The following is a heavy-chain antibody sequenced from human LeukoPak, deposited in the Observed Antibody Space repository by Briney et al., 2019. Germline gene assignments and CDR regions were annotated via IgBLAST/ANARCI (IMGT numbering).Heavy chain of an antibody. CDR1: GFTFSGYG. CDR3: AKEVYGDHLIDY. CDR2: ISYDGTNK. Sequence: GRPLRLSCAASGFTFSGYGMHWVRQAPGKGLEWVAVISYDGTNKYYADSVKGRFTISRDNSKNTLYVQMNSLRVEDTAVHYCAKEVYGDHLIDYWGQGTLVSVSS. V-gene: IGHV3-30*18. D-gene: IGHD4-17*01. J-gene: IGHJ4*02.